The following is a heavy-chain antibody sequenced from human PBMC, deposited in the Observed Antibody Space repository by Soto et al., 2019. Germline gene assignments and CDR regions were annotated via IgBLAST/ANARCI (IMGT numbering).Heavy chain of an antibody. CDR1: GFTFSSYS. Sequence: EVQLVESGGGLVQPGGSLRLSCAASGFTFSSYSMNWVRQAPGKGLEWVSYISSSSSTIYYADSVKGRFTISRDNAKNSLYLQMKRLRDEAKAVYYCAITPGGYSYDSSGYYDGFDYWGQGTLVTVSS. CDR2: ISSSSSTI. D-gene: IGHD3-22*01. J-gene: IGHJ4*02. V-gene: IGHV3-48*02. CDR3: AITPGGYSYDSSGYYDGFDY.